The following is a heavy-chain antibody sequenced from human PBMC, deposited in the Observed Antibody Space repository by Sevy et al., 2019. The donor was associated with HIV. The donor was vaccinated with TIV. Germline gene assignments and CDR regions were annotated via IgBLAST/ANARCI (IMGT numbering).Heavy chain of an antibody. CDR1: GFTFSDYY. CDR3: ARVSKKGSSWYSVYYYYGMDV. CDR2: ISSSGSTI. J-gene: IGHJ6*02. Sequence: GGSLRLSCAASGFTFSDYYMSWIRQAPGKGLEWVSYISSSGSTIYYADSVKGRFTISRDNAKNSLYLQMNSLRAEDNAENYCARVSKKGSSWYSVYYYYGMDVWGQGTTVTVSS. D-gene: IGHD6-13*01. V-gene: IGHV3-11*01.